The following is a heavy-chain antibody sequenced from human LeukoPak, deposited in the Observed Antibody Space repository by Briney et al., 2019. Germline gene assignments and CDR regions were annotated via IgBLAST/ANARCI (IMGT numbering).Heavy chain of an antibody. CDR2: INHSGST. Sequence: SETLSLTCAVDGGAFSGYYWSWIRQPPGKGLEWIWEINHSGSTNYNPSLKSRVTISVDTSKNQFSLKLSSVTAADTAVYYCARGGYRSSTSRPFDYWGQGTLVTVSS. D-gene: IGHD2-2*01. CDR1: GGAFSGYY. V-gene: IGHV4-34*01. J-gene: IGHJ4*02. CDR3: ARGGYRSSTSRPFDY.